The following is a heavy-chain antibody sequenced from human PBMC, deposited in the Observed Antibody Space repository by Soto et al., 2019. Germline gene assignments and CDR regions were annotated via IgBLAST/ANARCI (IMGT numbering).Heavy chain of an antibody. CDR3: ARASNYDFWSGYYPPWYYYGMDV. Sequence: PGGSLRLSCAASGFTFSSYAMHWVRQAPGKGLEWVAVISYDGSNKYYADSVKGRFTISRDNSKNTLYLQMNSLRAEDTAVYYCARASNYDFWSGYYPPWYYYGMDVWGQGTTVTVSS. D-gene: IGHD3-3*01. J-gene: IGHJ6*02. CDR2: ISYDGSNK. CDR1: GFTFSSYA. V-gene: IGHV3-30-3*01.